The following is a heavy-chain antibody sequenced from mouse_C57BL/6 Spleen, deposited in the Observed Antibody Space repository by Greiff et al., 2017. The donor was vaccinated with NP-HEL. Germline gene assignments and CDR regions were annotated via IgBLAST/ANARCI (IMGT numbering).Heavy chain of an antibody. CDR3: TREALDY. CDR2: IDPETGGT. Sequence: VQLQQSGAELVRPGASVTLSCKASGYTFTDYEMHWVKQTPVHGLEWIGAIDPETGGTAYNQKFKGKAILTADKSSSTAYMELRSLTSDDSAVYYCTREALDYWGQGTTLTVSS. V-gene: IGHV1-15*01. CDR1: GYTFTDYE. J-gene: IGHJ2*01.